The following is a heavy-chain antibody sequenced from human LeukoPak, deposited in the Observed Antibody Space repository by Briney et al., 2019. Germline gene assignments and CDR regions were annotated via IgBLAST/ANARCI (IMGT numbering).Heavy chain of an antibody. J-gene: IGHJ4*02. CDR1: GYTFTSYS. D-gene: IGHD3-22*01. Sequence: ASVKVSCKASGYTFTSYSISWVRQAPGQGLEWMGWISAYNGNTNYAQKLQGRVTMTTDTSTSTAYMELRSLRSDDTAVYYCARDTYYYDSSGYYPWDYFDYWGQGTLVTVSS. CDR3: ARDTYYYDSSGYYPWDYFDY. CDR2: ISAYNGNT. V-gene: IGHV1-18*01.